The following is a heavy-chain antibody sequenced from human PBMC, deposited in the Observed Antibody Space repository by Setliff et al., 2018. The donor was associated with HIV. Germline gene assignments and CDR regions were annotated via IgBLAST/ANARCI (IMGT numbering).Heavy chain of an antibody. D-gene: IGHD3-22*01. J-gene: IGHJ3*02. Sequence: PSETLSLTCAVSGDSVSGYYWSWIRQPAGRGLEWIGRVHSSAGSNYNPSLKSRVTMSVDTAKNQLSLELTAVSAADTAVYYCARDRIEVLADSPHDVFDIWGRGIMVTVTS. V-gene: IGHV4-4*07. CDR1: GDSVSGYY. CDR3: ARDRIEVLADSPHDVFDI. CDR2: VHSSAGS.